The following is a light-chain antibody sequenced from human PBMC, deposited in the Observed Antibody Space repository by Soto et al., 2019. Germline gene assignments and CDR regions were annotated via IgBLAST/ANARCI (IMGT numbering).Light chain of an antibody. J-gene: IGKJ1*01. V-gene: IGKV1-39*01. Sequence: DIQMTQSPSSLSASVGDRVTITCRASQSINSYLNWYQQKPGKAPKLLIYSASSLQSGVPSRFSGSASGTDFTLTISSLQPEDFATYYCQQSYKTPRTFGQGTKVEIK. CDR1: QSINSY. CDR3: QQSYKTPRT. CDR2: SAS.